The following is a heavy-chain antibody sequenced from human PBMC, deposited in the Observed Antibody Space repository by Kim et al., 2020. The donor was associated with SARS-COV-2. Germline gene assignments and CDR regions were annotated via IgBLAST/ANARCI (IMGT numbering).Heavy chain of an antibody. CDR2: IYYSGST. Sequence: SETLSLTCTVSGGSISSSSYYWGWIRQPPGKGLEWIGSIYYSGSTYYNPSLKSRVTISVDTSKNQFSLKLSSVTAADTAVYYCAGSFSLLWFGESIIRLFDYWGQGTLVTVSS. J-gene: IGHJ4*02. D-gene: IGHD3-10*01. CDR1: GGSISSSSYY. CDR3: AGSFSLLWFGESIIRLFDY. V-gene: IGHV4-39*01.